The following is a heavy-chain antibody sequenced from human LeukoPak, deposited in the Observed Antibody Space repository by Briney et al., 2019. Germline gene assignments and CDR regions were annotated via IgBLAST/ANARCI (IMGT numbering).Heavy chain of an antibody. Sequence: ASVKVSCKASGYTFTSYYMHWVRQAPGQGLEWMGWINPNSGGTNYAQKFQGWVTMTRDTSISTAYMELSRLRSDDTAVYYCARDRAARLRASLLKGLGWFDPWGQGTLVTVSS. CDR2: INPNSGGT. D-gene: IGHD6-6*01. CDR3: ARDRAARLRASLLKGLGWFDP. V-gene: IGHV1-2*04. J-gene: IGHJ5*02. CDR1: GYTFTSYY.